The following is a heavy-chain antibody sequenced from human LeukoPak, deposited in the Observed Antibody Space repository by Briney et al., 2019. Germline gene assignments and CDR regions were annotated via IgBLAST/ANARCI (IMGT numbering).Heavy chain of an antibody. J-gene: IGHJ2*01. V-gene: IGHV4-59*01. D-gene: IGHD3-22*01. CDR1: GGSISSYY. CDR2: IYYSGST. Sequence: SETLSLTCTVSGGSISSYYWSWIRQPPGKGLEWIGYIYYSGSTNYNPSLKSRVTISVDTSKSQFSLKLSSVTAADTAVYYCARGLMYYYDSSGYYWYFDLWGRGTLVTVSS. CDR3: ARGLMYYYDSSGYYWYFDL.